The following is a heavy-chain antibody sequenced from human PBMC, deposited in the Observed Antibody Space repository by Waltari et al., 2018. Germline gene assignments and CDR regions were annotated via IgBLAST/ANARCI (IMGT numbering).Heavy chain of an antibody. CDR1: GGSLSRSNSY. V-gene: IGHV4-39*07. CDR2: IYYSGST. D-gene: IGHD6-13*01. Sequence: QLQLQESGPGLAKPSEPLSLTCAVSGGSLSRSNSYWGWIRQPPGKGLEWIGSIYYSGSTYYNPSLKSRVTISVDTSKNQFSLKLSSVTAADTAVYYCARYSSSPYYYGMDVWGQGTTVTVSS. J-gene: IGHJ6*02. CDR3: ARYSSSPYYYGMDV.